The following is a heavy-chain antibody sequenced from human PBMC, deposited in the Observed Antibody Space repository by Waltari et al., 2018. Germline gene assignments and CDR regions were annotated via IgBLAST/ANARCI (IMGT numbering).Heavy chain of an antibody. CDR1: GGSISRSRFY. CDR2: FYYSGST. D-gene: IGHD5-12*01. V-gene: IGHV4-39*01. CDR3: ARHWKKSGYRFDP. J-gene: IGHJ5*02. Sequence: QLQLQESGPGLVKPSVTLSLTCTVHGGSISRSRFYWGWIRQSPGKGLEWIGGFYYSGSTYYNPTLKSRVTISGDTCKNQFSLKLSSVTAADTAVYYCARHWKKSGYRFDPWGQGTLVTVSS.